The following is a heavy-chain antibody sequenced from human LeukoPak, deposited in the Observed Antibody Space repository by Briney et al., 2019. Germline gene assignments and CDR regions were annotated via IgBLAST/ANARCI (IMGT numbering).Heavy chain of an antibody. D-gene: IGHD3-22*01. CDR3: ARGGTYYYDSSGLFDY. CDR2: IYYSGST. CDR1: DGSISSYY. V-gene: IGHV4-59*01. Sequence: PSETLSLTCTVSDGSISSYYWSWLRQPPGRGRGWIWCIYYSGSTNYNPSLKSRVTISVDTSKNQFSLKLSTVTAADTAVYYCARGGTYYYDSSGLFDYWGQGTLVTVSS. J-gene: IGHJ4*02.